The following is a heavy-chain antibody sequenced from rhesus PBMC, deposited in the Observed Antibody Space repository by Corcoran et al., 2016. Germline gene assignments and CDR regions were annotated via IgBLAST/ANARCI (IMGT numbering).Heavy chain of an antibody. CDR3: ARHPYWGGFDY. J-gene: IGHJ4*01. CDR2: IYGSGGST. CDR1: GGSISSSNW. V-gene: IGHV4-93*02. Sequence: QVQLQESGPAVVKPSETLSLTCAVSGGSISSSNWWSWILQSPGKGLEWIGGIYGSGGSTEYNPSLKSRVTSSIDTSKNQFSRKLSAVTAADTAVYYCARHPYWGGFDYWGQGVLVTVSS. D-gene: IGHD3-34*01.